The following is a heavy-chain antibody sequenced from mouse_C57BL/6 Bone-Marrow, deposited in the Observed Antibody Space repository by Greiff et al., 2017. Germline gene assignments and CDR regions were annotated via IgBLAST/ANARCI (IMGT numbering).Heavy chain of an antibody. D-gene: IGHD2-1*01. CDR3: AREDYGNYPYYFDY. CDR2: ISDGGSYT. J-gene: IGHJ2*01. Sequence: EVQGVESGGGLVKPGGSLKLSCAASGFTFSSYAMSWVRQTPEKRLEWVATISDGGSYTYYPDNVKGRFTISRDNAKNNLYLQMSHLKSEDTAMYYCAREDYGNYPYYFDYWGQGTTPTVSS. CDR1: GFTFSSYA. V-gene: IGHV5-4*01.